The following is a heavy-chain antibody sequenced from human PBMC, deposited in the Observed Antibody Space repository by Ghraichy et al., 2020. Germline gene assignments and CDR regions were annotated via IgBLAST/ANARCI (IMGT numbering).Heavy chain of an antibody. D-gene: IGHD6-25*01. Sequence: GSLSLICTVSGGSISTTSYHWGWVRQPPGKGLEWIGSIFYSGNTYYSPSLQSRVTISVDTSKNRFSLTLSSMTAADTAVYFCTREAAGAADYWGQGTLVTVSS. CDR2: IFYSGNT. V-gene: IGHV4-39*02. CDR1: GGSISTTSYH. CDR3: TREAAGAADY. J-gene: IGHJ4*02.